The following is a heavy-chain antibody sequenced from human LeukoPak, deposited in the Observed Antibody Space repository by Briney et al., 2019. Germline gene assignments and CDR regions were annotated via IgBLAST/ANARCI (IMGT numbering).Heavy chain of an antibody. Sequence: ASVKVSCKASGYTFTSYYMHWVRQAPGQGLEWMGIINPSGGSTSYAQKFQGRVTMTRDMSTSTVYMELSSLRSEDTAVYYCARDREQMATIWATEYYFDYWGQGTLVTVSS. J-gene: IGHJ4*02. D-gene: IGHD5-24*01. V-gene: IGHV1-46*01. CDR3: ARDREQMATIWATEYYFDY. CDR1: GYTFTSYY. CDR2: INPSGGST.